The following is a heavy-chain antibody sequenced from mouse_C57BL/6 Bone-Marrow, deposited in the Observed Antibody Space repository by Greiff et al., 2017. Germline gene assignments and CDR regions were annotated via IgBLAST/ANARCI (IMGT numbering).Heavy chain of an antibody. CDR3: ARKYYYAMDY. CDR2: INPGSGGT. V-gene: IGHV1-54*01. Sequence: VQLKESGAELVRPGTSVKVSCKASGYAFTNYLIEWVKQRPGQGLEWIGVINPGSGGTNYNEKFKGKATLTADKSSSTAYMQLSSLTSEDSAVYFCARKYYYAMDYWGQGTSVSVSS. CDR1: GYAFTNYL. J-gene: IGHJ4*01.